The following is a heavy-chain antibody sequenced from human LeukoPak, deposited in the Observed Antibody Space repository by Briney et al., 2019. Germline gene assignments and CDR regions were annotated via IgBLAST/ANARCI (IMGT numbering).Heavy chain of an antibody. CDR3: GRYYYASSGYYYLDY. V-gene: IGHV3-23*01. CDR1: GFTLSTHA. CDR2: ISGRGGST. Sequence: PGGSLRPSCAAAGFTLSTHAMSWVRQAPRQGLEWVSGISGRGGSTYYPNSADSVKGRFAISRDNSKNTLYLQMNSLRAEDTAVYYCGRYYYASSGYYYLDYWGQGTLVTVSS. J-gene: IGHJ4*02. D-gene: IGHD3-22*01.